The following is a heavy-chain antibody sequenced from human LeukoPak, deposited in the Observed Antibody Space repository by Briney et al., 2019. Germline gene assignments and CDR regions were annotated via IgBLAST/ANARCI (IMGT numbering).Heavy chain of an antibody. CDR2: ISHSGDT. V-gene: IGHV4-34*01. CDR3: VGGHNHIWGMSDF. CDR1: GASFSAYY. Sequence: KPSETLSLTCAVSGASFSAYYWSWMRQSPGKGLEWIGEISHSGDTIYNPSLKSRVTISVDTSKSQFSLNLNSMTAADTAVYYCVGGHNHIWGMSDFWGQGTQVTVSS. D-gene: IGHD3-16*01. J-gene: IGHJ4*02.